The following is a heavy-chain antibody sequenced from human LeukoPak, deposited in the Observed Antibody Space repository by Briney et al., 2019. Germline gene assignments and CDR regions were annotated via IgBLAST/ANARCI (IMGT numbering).Heavy chain of an antibody. CDR2: IGAYKGST. CDR1: GYKFTSSG. V-gene: IGHV1-18*01. D-gene: IGHD1-1*01. J-gene: IGHJ4*02. Sequence: GASVKVSCKTSGYKFTSSGISWVRQAPGQGLEWMGWIGAYKGSTNYAQKFQGRVTMTTDTSTSTVYMELRSLRSDDTAVYYCAREATTGTTLDYWGQGTLVTVSS. CDR3: AREATTGTTLDY.